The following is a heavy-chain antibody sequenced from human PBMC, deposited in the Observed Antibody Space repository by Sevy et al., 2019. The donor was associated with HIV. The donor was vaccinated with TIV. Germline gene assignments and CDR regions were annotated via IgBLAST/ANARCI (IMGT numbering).Heavy chain of an antibody. Sequence: GGSLRLSCAASGFTFSSFGMHWVRQAPGKGLEWVAHISNDGSNKYYADSVKGRFTISRDNSKNTLYLQMDSLGAEDTAVYYCAITLHWGQGTMVTVSS. CDR1: GFTFSSFG. CDR3: AITLH. J-gene: IGHJ3*01. CDR2: ISNDGSNK. V-gene: IGHV3-30*03.